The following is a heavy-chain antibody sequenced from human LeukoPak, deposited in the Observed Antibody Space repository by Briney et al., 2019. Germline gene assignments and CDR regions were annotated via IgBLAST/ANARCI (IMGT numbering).Heavy chain of an antibody. CDR1: GGSISSYY. CDR3: ARVRILTGYYAIDS. CDR2: IYYSGST. D-gene: IGHD3-9*01. V-gene: IGHV4-59*08. J-gene: IGHJ4*02. Sequence: KPSETLSLTCTVSGGSISSYYWSWIRQPPGKGLEWIGYIYYSGSTNYNPSLKSRVTISVDTSKNQFSLKLSSVTAADTAVYYCARVRILTGYYAIDSWGQGTLVTVSS.